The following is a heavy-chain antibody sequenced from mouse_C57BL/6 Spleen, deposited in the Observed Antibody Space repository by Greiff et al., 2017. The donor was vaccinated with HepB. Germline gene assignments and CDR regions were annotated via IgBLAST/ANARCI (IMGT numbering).Heavy chain of an antibody. V-gene: IGHV1-52*01. CDR1: GYTFTSYW. Sequence: VQLQQPGAELVRPGSSVKLSCKASGYTFTSYWMHWVKQRPIQGLEWIGNIDPSDSETHYNQKFKDKATLTVDKSSSTAYMQLSSLTSEDSAVYYCARGGLRLRYFDYWGQGTTLTVSS. CDR2: IDPSDSET. D-gene: IGHD3-2*02. CDR3: ARGGLRLRYFDY. J-gene: IGHJ2*01.